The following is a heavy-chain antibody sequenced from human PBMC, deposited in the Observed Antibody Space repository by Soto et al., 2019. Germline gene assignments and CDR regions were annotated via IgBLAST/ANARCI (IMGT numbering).Heavy chain of an antibody. D-gene: IGHD4-17*01. Sequence: QVQLVESGGGVVQPGRSLRLSCAASGFTFSSYGMPWVRQAPGKGLEWVAVISYDGSNKYYADSVKGRFTISRDNSKNQLDLQMNRLGAEETAWYYCAKGPLPNCYGDYGGGGGVIEYWGQGTLVTVSS. V-gene: IGHV3-30*18. CDR2: ISYDGSNK. CDR3: AKGPLPNCYGDYGGGGGVIEY. J-gene: IGHJ4*02. CDR1: GFTFSSYG.